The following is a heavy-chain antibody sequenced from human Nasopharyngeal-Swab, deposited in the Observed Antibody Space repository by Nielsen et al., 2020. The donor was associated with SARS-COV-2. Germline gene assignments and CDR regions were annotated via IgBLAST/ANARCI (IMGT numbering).Heavy chain of an antibody. D-gene: IGHD5-18*01. CDR2: IAPPTGTP. Sequence: WVRQAPGQGLEWMGWIAPPTGTPTYAQGFTGRFVFSLDTSVSTAYLQISSLKAEDTAMYYCATGLLGYTYAFGNWGQGTLVTVSS. CDR3: ATGLLGYTYAFGN. J-gene: IGHJ4*02. V-gene: IGHV7-4-1*02.